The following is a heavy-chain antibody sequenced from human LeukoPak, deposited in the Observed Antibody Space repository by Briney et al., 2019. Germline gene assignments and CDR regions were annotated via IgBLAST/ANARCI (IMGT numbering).Heavy chain of an antibody. D-gene: IGHD3-10*02. CDR3: AELGITMIGGV. CDR1: GFTFSSYE. V-gene: IGHV3-48*03. Sequence: PGGSLRLSYAPSGFTFSSYEMTWVRQAPGKGLEWGSYISSSGSTIYYADSVKGRFTISRDNAKNSLYLQMNSLRAEDTAVYYCAELGITMIGGVWGKGTTVTISS. J-gene: IGHJ6*04. CDR2: ISSSGSTI.